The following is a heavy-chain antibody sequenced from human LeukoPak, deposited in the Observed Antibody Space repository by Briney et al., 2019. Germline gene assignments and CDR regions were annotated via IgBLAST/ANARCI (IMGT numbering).Heavy chain of an antibody. CDR3: AKGFLFDSYCGGDCYPYSHKY. Sequence: PGRSLRLSCAASGFTFSSYGMHWVRQAPGKGLEWVAVISYDGSNKYYADSVKGRFTISRDNSKNTLYLQMNSLRAEDTAVYYCAKGFLFDSYCGGDCYPYSHKYWGQGTLVTVSS. D-gene: IGHD2-21*02. J-gene: IGHJ4*02. V-gene: IGHV3-30*18. CDR1: GFTFSSYG. CDR2: ISYDGSNK.